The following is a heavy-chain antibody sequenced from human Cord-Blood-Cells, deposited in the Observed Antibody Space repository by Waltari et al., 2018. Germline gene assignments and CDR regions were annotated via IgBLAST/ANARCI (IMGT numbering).Heavy chain of an antibody. V-gene: IGHV2-70*01. J-gene: IGHJ4*02. CDR2: IDWDDDK. D-gene: IGHD6-13*01. CDR1: AFSLSTSGIC. CDR3: ARIPQYSSSWFFDY. Sequence: QVTLRESGPALVKPTQTLTLTCNFSAFSLSTSGICVSWLRQPPGKALEWLALIDWDDDKYYSTSLKTRLTISKDTSKNQVVLTMTNMDPVDTATYYCARIPQYSSSWFFDYWGQGTLVTVSS.